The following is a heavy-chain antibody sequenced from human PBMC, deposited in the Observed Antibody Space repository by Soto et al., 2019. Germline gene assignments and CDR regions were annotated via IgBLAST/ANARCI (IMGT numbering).Heavy chain of an antibody. V-gene: IGHV3-73*02. CDR1: GFTFSGSA. CDR2: IRSKANSYAT. D-gene: IGHD5-18*01. CDR3: TNPQLYYGMDV. J-gene: IGHJ6*02. Sequence: EVQLVESGGGLVQPGGSLKLSCAASGFTFSGSAMHCVRQASGKGLEWVGRIRSKANSYATAYAASVKGRFTISRDDSKNTAYLQMNSRKAEDTALYYCTNPQLYYGMDVWGQGTTVTVSS.